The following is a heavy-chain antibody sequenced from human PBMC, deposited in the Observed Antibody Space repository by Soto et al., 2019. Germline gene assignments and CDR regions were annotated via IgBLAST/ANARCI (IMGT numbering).Heavy chain of an antibody. CDR1: GFTVSSNY. CDR3: ARDRGRDGYNSLYYYGMDV. J-gene: IGHJ6*02. CDR2: IYSGGST. D-gene: IGHD5-12*01. V-gene: IGHV3-53*01. Sequence: QPGGSLRLSCAASGFTVSSNYMSWVRQAPGKGLEWVSVIYSGGSTYYADSVKGRFTIFRDNSKNTLYLQMNSLRAEDTAVYYCARDRGRDGYNSLYYYGMDVWGQGTTVTVSS.